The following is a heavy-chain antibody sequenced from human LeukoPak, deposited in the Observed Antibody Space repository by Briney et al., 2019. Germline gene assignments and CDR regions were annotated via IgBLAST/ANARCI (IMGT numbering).Heavy chain of an antibody. Sequence: PGGSLRLSCAASRFTFSSYDMNWVRQAPGKGLEWVSYISDSGSTRYYADSVKGRLTISRDNARNSLYLQMNSLRAGDTAVYYCAKVGQPWSIWDYFDYWGQGTLVTVSS. CDR3: AKVGQPWSIWDYFDY. D-gene: IGHD3-16*01. J-gene: IGHJ4*02. V-gene: IGHV3-48*03. CDR1: RFTFSSYD. CDR2: ISDSGSTR.